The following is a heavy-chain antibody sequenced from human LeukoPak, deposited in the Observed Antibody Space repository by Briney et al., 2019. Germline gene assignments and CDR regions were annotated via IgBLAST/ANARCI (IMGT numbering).Heavy chain of an antibody. V-gene: IGHV3-21*01. J-gene: IGHJ4*02. D-gene: IGHD6-13*01. Sequence: GGSLRLSCAASGFTFSSYSMNWVRQAPGEGLEWVSSISRTSSYIYYADSVKGRFTISRDNAKNSLYLQLNSLRAEDTAVYYCARETYSSSWSYYFDYWGQGTLVTVSS. CDR2: ISRTSSYI. CDR1: GFTFSSYS. CDR3: ARETYSSSWSYYFDY.